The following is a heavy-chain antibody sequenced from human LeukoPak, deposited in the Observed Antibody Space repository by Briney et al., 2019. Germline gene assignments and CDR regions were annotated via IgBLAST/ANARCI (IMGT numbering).Heavy chain of an antibody. CDR2: IKQDGSEK. V-gene: IGHV3-7*03. J-gene: IGHJ4*02. CDR1: GLTFSSYW. CDR3: SRRYFDY. Sequence: GGSLRLSCAASGLTFSSYWMSWVRQAPGRGLEWVANIKQDGSEKYYVDSVKGRFTISRDNAKNSLYLQMNSLRAEDTAVYYCSRRYFDYWGQGTLVTVSS.